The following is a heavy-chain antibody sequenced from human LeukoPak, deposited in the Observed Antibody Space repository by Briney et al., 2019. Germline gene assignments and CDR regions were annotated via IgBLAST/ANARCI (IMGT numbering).Heavy chain of an antibody. V-gene: IGHV3-23*01. J-gene: IGHJ4*02. D-gene: IGHD3-22*01. CDR2: ISGSGGST. CDR1: GFTFSGCA. CDR3: ARARGVSTGYRPIDY. Sequence: GGSLRLSCAASGFTFSGCAMSWVRQAPGKGLEWVSAISGSGGSTYYADSVKGRFTISRDNSKNTLYLQMNSLRAEDTAVYYCARARGVSTGYRPIDYWGQGTLVTVSS.